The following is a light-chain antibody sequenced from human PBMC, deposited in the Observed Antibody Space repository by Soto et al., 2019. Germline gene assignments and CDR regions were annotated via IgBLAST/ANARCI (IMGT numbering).Light chain of an antibody. CDR1: QSVSNN. Sequence: EIVMTQSPATLSVSPGERVTLSCRASQSVSNNLAWYQQKPGQAPRLLIYGASTRATGIPARFSGSGSGTEFTLTISSLQSEDFAVYYCQHYNNWPPWTFGQWTKVEFK. CDR3: QHYNNWPPWT. CDR2: GAS. J-gene: IGKJ1*01. V-gene: IGKV3-15*01.